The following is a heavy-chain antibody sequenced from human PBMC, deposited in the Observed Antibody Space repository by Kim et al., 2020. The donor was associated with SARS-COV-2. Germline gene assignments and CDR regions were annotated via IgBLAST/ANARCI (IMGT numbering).Heavy chain of an antibody. CDR1: GYTFTAYY. CDR3: ARANIPDVNWFDP. V-gene: IGHV1-2*02. CDR2: INPNSGGT. Sequence: ASVKVSCKTSGYTFTAYYMHWVRLAPGQGLEWMGWINPNSGGTIYAQKFQGRVTLTRDTSISTAYMELSRLRSDDTAVYYCARANIPDVNWFDPWGQGTLVTVSS. J-gene: IGHJ5*02.